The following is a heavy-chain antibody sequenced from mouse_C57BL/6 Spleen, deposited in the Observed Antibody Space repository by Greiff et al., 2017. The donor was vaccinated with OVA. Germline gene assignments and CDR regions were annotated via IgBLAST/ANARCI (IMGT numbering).Heavy chain of an antibody. D-gene: IGHD2-3*01. CDR3: GIYDGYGDYFDY. CDR1: GYTFTDYY. CDR2: INPYNGGT. J-gene: IGHJ2*01. V-gene: IGHV1-19*01. Sequence: EVQLQQSGPVLVKPGASVKMSCKASGYTFTDYYMNWVKQSHGKSLEWIGVINPYNGGTSYNQKFKGKATLTVDKSSSTAYMELNSLTSEDSAVDYCGIYDGYGDYFDYWGQGTTLTVSA.